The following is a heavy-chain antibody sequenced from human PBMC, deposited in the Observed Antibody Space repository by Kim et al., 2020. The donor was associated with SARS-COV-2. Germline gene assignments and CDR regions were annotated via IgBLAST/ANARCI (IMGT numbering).Heavy chain of an antibody. CDR3: ARAMGGTMIVVGVTVDY. CDR1: GYTFTSYY. D-gene: IGHD3-22*01. V-gene: IGHV1-46*01. J-gene: IGHJ4*02. Sequence: ASVKVSCKASGYTFTSYYMHWVRQAPGQGLEWMGIINPSGGSTSYAQKFQGRVTMTRDTSTSTVYMELSSLRSEDTAVYYCARAMGGTMIVVGVTVDYWGQGTLVTVSS. CDR2: INPSGGST.